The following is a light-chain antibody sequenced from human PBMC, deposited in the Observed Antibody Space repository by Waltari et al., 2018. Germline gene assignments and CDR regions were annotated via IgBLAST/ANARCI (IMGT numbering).Light chain of an antibody. CDR1: QSVSNTQ. CDR2: GAF. V-gene: IGKV3-20*01. CDR3: QQYGSSPLT. Sequence: EIVLTQSPGTLFLSPGESATLACRASQSVSNTQLAWYQQSPGQAPRLVIYGAFARATAIPDRFSGTGSGTDFTLTISRLEPEDFAMYYCQQYGSSPLTFGQGTRLEIK. J-gene: IGKJ5*01.